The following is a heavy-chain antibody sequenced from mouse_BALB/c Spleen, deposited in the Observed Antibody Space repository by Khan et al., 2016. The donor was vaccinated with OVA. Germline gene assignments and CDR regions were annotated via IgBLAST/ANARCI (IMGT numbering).Heavy chain of an antibody. J-gene: IGHJ2*01. V-gene: IGHV3-2*02. Sequence: VQLEESGPGLVKPSQSLSLTCTVTGYSITSGYGWNWIRQFPGNKLEWMGYISYSGSTNYNPSLKSRISITRDTSKNQFFLQLNSVTTEDTATYYCARTARIKYWGQGTTLTGSS. D-gene: IGHD1-2*01. CDR3: ARTARIKY. CDR2: ISYSGST. CDR1: GYSITSGYG.